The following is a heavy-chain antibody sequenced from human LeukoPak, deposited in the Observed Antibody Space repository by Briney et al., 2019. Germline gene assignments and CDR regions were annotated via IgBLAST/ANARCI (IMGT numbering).Heavy chain of an antibody. CDR2: IYDSGST. D-gene: IGHD1-26*01. Sequence: SETLSLTCTVSGGSMSSYYWTWIRQPPGKGLEWIGYIYDSGSTKYNPSLKSRVTISVDTSKNQFSLKLSSVTAADTAVYYCARAVVGATFFDYWGQGTLVTVSS. J-gene: IGHJ4*02. V-gene: IGHV4-59*01. CDR1: GGSMSSYY. CDR3: ARAVVGATFFDY.